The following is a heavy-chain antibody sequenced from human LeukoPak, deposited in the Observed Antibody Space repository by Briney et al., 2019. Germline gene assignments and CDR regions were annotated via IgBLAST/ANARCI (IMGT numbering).Heavy chain of an antibody. CDR3: ASPWFEELSDAFDI. V-gene: IGHV3-30*02. CDR2: IRYDGSNK. CDR1: GFTFSSYG. J-gene: IGHJ3*02. Sequence: GGSLRLSCAASGFTFSSYGMHWVRQAPGKGLEWVAFIRYDGSNKYYADSVKGRFTISRDNSKNTLYLQMNSLRAEDTAVYYCASPWFEELSDAFDIWGQGTMVTVSS. D-gene: IGHD3-10*01.